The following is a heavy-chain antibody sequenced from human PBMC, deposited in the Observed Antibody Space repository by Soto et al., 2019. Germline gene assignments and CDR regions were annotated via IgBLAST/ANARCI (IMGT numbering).Heavy chain of an antibody. CDR2: IYYSGST. CDR3: ARAYYGDYPYFDY. Sequence: LEILSLTCAVSGCSFSSYYWSWIRQPPGEGLEWIGSIYYSGSTNYNPSLKSRVTISIDTSKNHFSLKLSSVTAADTAVYFCARAYYGDYPYFDYWGQGTLVTVSS. J-gene: IGHJ4*02. V-gene: IGHV4-59*01. CDR1: GCSFSSYY. D-gene: IGHD4-17*01.